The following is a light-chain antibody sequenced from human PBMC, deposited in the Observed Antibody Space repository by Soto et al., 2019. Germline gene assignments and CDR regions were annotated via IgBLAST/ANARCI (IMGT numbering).Light chain of an antibody. J-gene: IGKJ4*01. CDR3: QHYKGYPIT. CDR1: QSPNNW. V-gene: IGKV1-5*03. CDR2: KAS. Sequence: EIHMLQSPPTLSASVGDRVTSTCRASQSPNNWLAWYQQKPGKAPKLLIYKASTLESGVPSRFSGSGSGTEFTLTISSLQPDDIATYYCQHYKGYPITFGGGTKV.